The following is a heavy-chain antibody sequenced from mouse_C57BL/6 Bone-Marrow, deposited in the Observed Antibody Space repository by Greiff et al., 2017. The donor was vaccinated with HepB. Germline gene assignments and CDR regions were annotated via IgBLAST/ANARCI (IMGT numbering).Heavy chain of an antibody. CDR2: IYPRSGNT. CDR3: ARSLHYYGSSSYWYFDV. D-gene: IGHD1-1*01. Sequence: VQLQQSGAELARPGASVKLSCKASGYTFTSYGISWVKQRTGQGLGWIGEIYPRSGNTYYNEKFKGKATLTADKSSSTAYMELRSLTSEDSAVYFCARSLHYYGSSSYWYFDVWGTGTTVTVSS. CDR1: GYTFTSYG. J-gene: IGHJ1*03. V-gene: IGHV1-81*01.